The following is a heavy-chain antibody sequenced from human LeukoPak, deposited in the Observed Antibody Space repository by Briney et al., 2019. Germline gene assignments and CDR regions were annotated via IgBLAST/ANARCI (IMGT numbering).Heavy chain of an antibody. V-gene: IGHV3-7*01. CDR3: ARQEARNYYYEGLDY. J-gene: IGHJ4*02. Sequence: GGSLRLSCAASGFTFSKYWMSWVRQAPGKGLEWVANIKQDGSEKYYVDSVKGRFTISRDNAKNSLYLQMNSLRAEDTAVYYCARQEARNYYYEGLDYWGQGNLVTVSS. CDR2: IKQDGSEK. D-gene: IGHD3-22*01. CDR1: GFTFSKYW.